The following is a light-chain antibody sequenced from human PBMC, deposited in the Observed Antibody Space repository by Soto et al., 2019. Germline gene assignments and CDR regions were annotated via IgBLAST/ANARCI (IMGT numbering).Light chain of an antibody. V-gene: IGKV3-20*01. CDR2: GAS. CDR1: QSVSSSY. J-gene: IGKJ1*01. Sequence: EIVLTQSPGTLSLSPGERATLSCRASQSVSSSYLAWYQQEPGQAPRLLIYGASSRATGIPDRFSGSGSGTDFTLTISRLETEDFAVYYCQQYGSSPVTFGQGTKVDI. CDR3: QQYGSSPVT.